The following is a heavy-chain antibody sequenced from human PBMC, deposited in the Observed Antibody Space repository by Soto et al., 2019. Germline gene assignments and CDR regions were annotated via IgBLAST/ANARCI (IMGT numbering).Heavy chain of an antibody. V-gene: IGHV4-39*07. CDR1: GVSISSSSYY. CDR3: ARDSSGRFDP. Sequence: SETLSLTCTVSGVSISSSSYYWGWIRQPPGKGLEWIGSIYYSGSTYYNPSLKSRVTISPDTSKNQFSLKLSSVTAADTAVYYCARDSSGRFDPWGQGTLVTVSS. CDR2: IYYSGST. J-gene: IGHJ5*02.